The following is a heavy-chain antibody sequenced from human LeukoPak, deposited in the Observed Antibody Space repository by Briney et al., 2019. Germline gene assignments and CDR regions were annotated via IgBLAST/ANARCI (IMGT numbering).Heavy chain of an antibody. V-gene: IGHV4-34*01. CDR2: INHSGST. D-gene: IGHD3-16*02. CDR3: ARRRYYDYIWGTYRYTQGYDY. Sequence: SETLSLTCAAYGGPFSGYYWSWIHQPPGKGLEWIGEINHSGSTNYNPSLKSRVIISIDTSKNQFSLKLSSVTAADTAVYYCARRRYYDYIWGTYRYTQGYDYWGQGTLVTVSS. CDR1: GGPFSGYY. J-gene: IGHJ4*02.